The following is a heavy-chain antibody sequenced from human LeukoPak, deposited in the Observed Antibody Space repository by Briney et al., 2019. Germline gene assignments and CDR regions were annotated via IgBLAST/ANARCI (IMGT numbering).Heavy chain of an antibody. CDR1: GYTFTDHY. CDR2: IHPGRGDT. CDR3: ARDHNWRTDY. J-gene: IGHJ4*02. Sequence: ASVKVSCKALGYTFTDHYFHWLRQAPGQGLEWMGWIHPGRGDTNYAQKFQGRVSLTRDTSISTAYMELSRLTSHDTAVYYCARDHNWRTDYWGQGTLVSVSS. V-gene: IGHV1-2*02. D-gene: IGHD1-20*01.